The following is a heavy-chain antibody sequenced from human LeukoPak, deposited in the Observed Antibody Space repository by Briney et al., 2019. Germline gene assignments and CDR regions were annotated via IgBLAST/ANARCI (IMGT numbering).Heavy chain of an antibody. Sequence: TVKVSCKASGGTFSSYAISWVRQAPGQGLEWMGGIIPIFGTANYAQKFQGRVTITADESTSTAYMELSSLRSEDTAVYYCASDGGMGYFDSLYFDYWGQGTLVTVSS. D-gene: IGHD3-9*01. CDR3: ASDGGMGYFDSLYFDY. J-gene: IGHJ4*02. CDR1: GGTFSSYA. V-gene: IGHV1-69*13. CDR2: IIPIFGTA.